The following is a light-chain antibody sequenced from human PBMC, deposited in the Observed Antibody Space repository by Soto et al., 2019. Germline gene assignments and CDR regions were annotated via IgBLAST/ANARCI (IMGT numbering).Light chain of an antibody. CDR1: QSISSY. J-gene: IGKJ1*01. CDR2: DPS. CDR3: QQSYITPWT. V-gene: IGKV1-39*01. Sequence: DIPMTQSPSSLSASVGDRVTITCRASQSISSYLNWDQQKQGKAPNLLIYDPSSLQSGVPSRFSGSGSGTDFTLTISSLQPEDVATYYCQQSYITPWTFGQGTKVEIK.